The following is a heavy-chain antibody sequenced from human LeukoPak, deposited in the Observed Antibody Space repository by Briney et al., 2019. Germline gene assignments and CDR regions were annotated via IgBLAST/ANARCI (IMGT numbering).Heavy chain of an antibody. Sequence: WGSLRLSCAASGFTFSSYAMSWVRQAPGKGLEWVSAISGSGGSTYYADSVKGRFTISRDNSKNPLHLQMNSLRAEDTAVYYCAIIDDYGDYGGYWGQGTLVTVSS. CDR1: GFTFSSYA. V-gene: IGHV3-23*01. J-gene: IGHJ4*02. CDR3: AIIDDYGDYGGY. CDR2: ISGSGGST. D-gene: IGHD4-17*01.